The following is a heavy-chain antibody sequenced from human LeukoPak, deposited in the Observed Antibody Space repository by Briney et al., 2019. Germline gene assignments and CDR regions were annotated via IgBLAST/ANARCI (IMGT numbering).Heavy chain of an antibody. CDR3: AKDTWDEPNFFDY. J-gene: IGHJ4*02. CDR2: IRYDGSNK. CDR1: GFTFSSYG. V-gene: IGHV3-30*02. Sequence: GGSLRLSCAASGFTFSSYGMHWVRQAPRKGLEWVAFIRYDGSNKYYADSVKGRFTISRDNSKNTLYLQMNSLRAEDTAVYYCAKDTWDEPNFFDYWGQGTLVTVSS. D-gene: IGHD1-26*01.